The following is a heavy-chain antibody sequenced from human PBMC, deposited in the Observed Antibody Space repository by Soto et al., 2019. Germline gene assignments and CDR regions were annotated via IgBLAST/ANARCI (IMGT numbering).Heavy chain of an antibody. J-gene: IGHJ4*02. V-gene: IGHV1-2*04. Sequence: GASVKVSCKASGYTFTGYYMHWVRQAPGQGLEWMGWINPNSGGTNYAQKFQGWVTMTRDTSISTAYMELSRLRSDDTAVYYCARAYYDSSGYYWSTFDYWGQGTLVTVSS. CDR1: GYTFTGYY. CDR3: ARAYYDSSGYYWSTFDY. D-gene: IGHD3-22*01. CDR2: INPNSGGT.